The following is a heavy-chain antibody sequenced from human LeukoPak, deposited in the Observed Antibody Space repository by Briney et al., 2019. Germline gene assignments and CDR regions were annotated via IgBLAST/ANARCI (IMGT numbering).Heavy chain of an antibody. CDR2: IKQDGSEK. CDR1: GFTFSSYW. Sequence: GGSLRLSCAASGFTFSSYWMSWVRQAPGKGLEWVANIKQDGSEKYYVDSVKGRFTISRDNAKNSLYLQMNSRTAEDTAVYYCSGEGAKIINGYHNYFLDYWGQGNLGTVFS. CDR3: SGEGAKIINGYHNYFLDY. D-gene: IGHD5-24*01. V-gene: IGHV3-7*01. J-gene: IGHJ4*02.